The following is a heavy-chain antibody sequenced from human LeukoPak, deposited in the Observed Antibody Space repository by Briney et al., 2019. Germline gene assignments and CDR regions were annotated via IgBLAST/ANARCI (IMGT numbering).Heavy chain of an antibody. CDR1: GFTVSNKY. Sequence: GGSLRLSCAASGFTVSNKYMTWVRQAPGKGLEWVANIKQDGSEKYYVDSVKGRFTISRDNAKNSLYLQMNSLRAEDTAVYYCATGEYQAPFDYWGQGTLVTVSS. J-gene: IGHJ4*02. CDR2: IKQDGSEK. D-gene: IGHD2-2*01. V-gene: IGHV3-7*01. CDR3: ATGEYQAPFDY.